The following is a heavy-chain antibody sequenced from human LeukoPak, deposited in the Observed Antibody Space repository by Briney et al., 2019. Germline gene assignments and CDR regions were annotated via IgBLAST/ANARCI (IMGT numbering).Heavy chain of an antibody. Sequence: PSETLSLTCTVSGGSISSGDYYWSWLRQPPGKGLEWIGYIYYSGNTYYNPSLKSRVTISLDTSKKQLSLKVSSVTAADTAVYSCARVGGQADSSGYYYREYFDYWGQGTLVTVSS. V-gene: IGHV4-30-4*01. J-gene: IGHJ4*02. CDR2: IYYSGNT. D-gene: IGHD3-22*01. CDR1: GGSISSGDYY. CDR3: ARVGGQADSSGYYYREYFDY.